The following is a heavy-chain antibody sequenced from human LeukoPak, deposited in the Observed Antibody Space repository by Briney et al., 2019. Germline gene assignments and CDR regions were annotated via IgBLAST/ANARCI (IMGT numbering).Heavy chain of an antibody. J-gene: IGHJ4*02. V-gene: IGHV1-18*01. CDR3: ARGVSARLVDY. Sequence: ASVKVSCKASGYSVTTYGIAWVRQASGRGLEWMGWISFYNGKTKYAQKYQGRVTMTTDTSTSTAYMELRSLRSDDTAVYYCARGVSARLVDYWGQGTLVTVSS. CDR2: ISFYNGKT. CDR1: GYSVTTYG. D-gene: IGHD4/OR15-4a*01.